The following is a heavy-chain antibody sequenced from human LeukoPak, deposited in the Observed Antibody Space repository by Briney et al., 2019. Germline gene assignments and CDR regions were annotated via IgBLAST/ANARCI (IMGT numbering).Heavy chain of an antibody. Sequence: SGGSLSLSCAASGFSFSSYWMHWVRQAAGKGLAWVSRISSDESSTTYADSVRGRFTISRDNAKNTLYLQMNSLRVEDTAVYYCARENSSSSGRAFDYWGQGTLVTVSP. CDR1: GFSFSSYW. V-gene: IGHV3-74*01. CDR2: ISSDESST. J-gene: IGHJ4*02. D-gene: IGHD6-6*01. CDR3: ARENSSSSGRAFDY.